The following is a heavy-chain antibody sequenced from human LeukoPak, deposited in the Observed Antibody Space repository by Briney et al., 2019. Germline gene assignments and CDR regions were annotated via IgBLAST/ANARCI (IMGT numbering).Heavy chain of an antibody. CDR1: GFTFSSYW. V-gene: IGHV3-74*01. CDR3: AKGTYSSSWYFDY. D-gene: IGHD6-13*01. CDR2: IKNDGSTT. Sequence: GGSLRLSCAASGFTFSSYWMHWVRQPPGKGLVWVSRIKNDGSTTTYADSVKGRFTVSRDNAKNTLYLQMNSLRAEDTAVYFCAKGTYSSSWYFDYWGQGTLVTVSS. J-gene: IGHJ4*02.